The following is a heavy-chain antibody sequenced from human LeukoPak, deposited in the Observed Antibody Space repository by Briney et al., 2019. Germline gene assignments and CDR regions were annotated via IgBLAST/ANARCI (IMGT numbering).Heavy chain of an antibody. J-gene: IGHJ4*02. V-gene: IGHV4-34*01. CDR1: GGSFSGYY. CDR2: INHSGST. Sequence: SETLSLTCAVYGGSFSGYYWSWIRQPPGKGLEWIGEINHSGSTNYNPSLKSRVTISVDTSKNQFSLKLSSVTAADTAVCYCARPQRKGGRDNFDYWGQGTLVTVSS. CDR3: ARPQRKGGRDNFDY. D-gene: IGHD1-1*01.